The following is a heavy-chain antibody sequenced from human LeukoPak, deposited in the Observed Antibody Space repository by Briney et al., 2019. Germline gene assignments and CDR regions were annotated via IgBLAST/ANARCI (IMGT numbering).Heavy chain of an antibody. J-gene: IGHJ4*02. CDR3: ARGQEWLRSQTQEFDY. V-gene: IGHV4-61*02. Sequence: SQTLSLTCTVSGGSISSGSYYWSWIRQPAGKGLEWIGRIYTSGSTNYNPSLKSRVTISVDTSKNQFSLKLNSVTPEDTAVYYCARGQEWLRSQTQEFDYWGQGTLVTVSS. D-gene: IGHD5-12*01. CDR2: IYTSGST. CDR1: GGSISSGSYY.